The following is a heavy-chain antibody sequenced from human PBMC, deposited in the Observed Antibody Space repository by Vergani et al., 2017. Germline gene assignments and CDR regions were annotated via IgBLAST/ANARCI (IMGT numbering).Heavy chain of an antibody. CDR2: IKSKTDGGTT. D-gene: IGHD1-26*01. J-gene: IGHJ6*02. V-gene: IGHV3-15*01. Sequence: EVQLVESGGGLVKPGGSLRLSCAASGFTFSNAWMSWVRQAPGKGLEWVGRIKSKTDGGTTDYAAPVKGRFTISRDDSKNTLYLQMNSLKTEDTAVYYCATGVTIVGATREGGSYYYYGMDVWGQGTTVTVSS. CDR1: GFTFSNAW. CDR3: ATGVTIVGATREGGSYYYYGMDV.